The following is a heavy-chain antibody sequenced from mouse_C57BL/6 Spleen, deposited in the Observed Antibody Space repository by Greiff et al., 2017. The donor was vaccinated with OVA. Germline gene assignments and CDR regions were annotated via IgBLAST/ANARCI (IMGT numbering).Heavy chain of an antibody. CDR3: ARSRRLFDY. J-gene: IGHJ2*01. Sequence: VQLQQSGAELVMPGASVKLSCKASGYTFTSYWMHWVKQRPGQGLEWIGEIDPSDSYTNYNQKFKGKSTLTVDKSSSTAYMQLSSLTSEDSAVYYCARSRRLFDYWGQGTTLTVSS. CDR1: GYTFTSYW. V-gene: IGHV1-69*01. CDR2: IDPSDSYT.